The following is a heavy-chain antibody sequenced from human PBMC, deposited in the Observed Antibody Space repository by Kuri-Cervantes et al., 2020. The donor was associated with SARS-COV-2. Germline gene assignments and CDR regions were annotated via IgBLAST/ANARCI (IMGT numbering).Heavy chain of an antibody. CDR3: ARPLYPFSGNSGGNAFDI. CDR2: INHSGST. CDR1: GGSFSGYY. D-gene: IGHD4-23*01. J-gene: IGHJ3*02. Sequence: GSLRLSCAVYGGSFSGYYWSWIRQPPGKGLEWIGEINHSGSTNYNPSLKSRVTISMDTSRNQFSLSLSSVTAADTAMYYCARPLYPFSGNSGGNAFDIWGQGTMVTVSS. V-gene: IGHV4-34*01.